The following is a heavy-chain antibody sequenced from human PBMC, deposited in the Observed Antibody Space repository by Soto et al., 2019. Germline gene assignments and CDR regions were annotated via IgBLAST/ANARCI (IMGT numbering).Heavy chain of an antibody. V-gene: IGHV1-18*01. CDR2: ISGYNGNT. Sequence: QVQLVQSGPEMKKPGTSVKVSCKASGYTFTSYGISWVRQAPGQGLEWMGWISGYNGNTNFAQKFQGRVTMTTDTSTSTALMELRSLRSDDTAVYYCARDLYVAITETKYQCGMDVGGQGTTVTVSS. CDR1: GYTFTSYG. J-gene: IGHJ6*02. CDR3: ARDLYVAITETKYQCGMDV. D-gene: IGHD1-20*01.